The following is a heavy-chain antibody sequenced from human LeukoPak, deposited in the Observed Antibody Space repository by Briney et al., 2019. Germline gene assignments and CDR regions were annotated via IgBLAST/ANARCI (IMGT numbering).Heavy chain of an antibody. J-gene: IGHJ4*02. CDR2: IRYDGSNK. CDR3: ARVHSSGWFQDDY. CDR1: GFTFSSYG. Sequence: GGSLRLSCAASGFTFSSYGMHWVRQAPGKGLEWVAFIRYDGSNKYYADSVKGRFTISRDNSKNTLYLQMNSLRAEDTAVYYCARVHSSGWFQDDYWGQGTLVTVSS. D-gene: IGHD6-19*01. V-gene: IGHV3-30*02.